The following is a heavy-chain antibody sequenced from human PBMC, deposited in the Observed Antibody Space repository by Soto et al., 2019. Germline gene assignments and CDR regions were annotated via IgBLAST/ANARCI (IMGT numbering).Heavy chain of an antibody. CDR2: INSDGSST. J-gene: IGHJ3*02. CDR1: GFTFSSYW. D-gene: IGHD1-26*01. Sequence: GGSLRLSCAASGFTFSSYWMHWVRQAPGKGLEWVSRINSDGSSTSYADSVKGRFTISRDNAKNTLYLQMNSLRAEDTAVYYCSRVNSVSYYGGDAFDIWGQGTMVTVSS. CDR3: SRVNSVSYYGGDAFDI. V-gene: IGHV3-74*01.